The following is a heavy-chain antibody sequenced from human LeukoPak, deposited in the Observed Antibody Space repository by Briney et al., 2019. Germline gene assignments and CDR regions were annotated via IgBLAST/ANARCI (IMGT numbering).Heavy chain of an antibody. D-gene: IGHD6-19*01. Sequence: PSGTLSLTCTVPGGSISSYYWSWIRQPPGKGLEWIGYIYYSGSTNYNPSLKSRVTISVDTSKNQFSLKLSSVTAADTAVYYCARAISSGWPTDFDYWGQGTLVTVSS. J-gene: IGHJ4*02. CDR2: IYYSGST. CDR1: GGSISSYY. V-gene: IGHV4-59*01. CDR3: ARAISSGWPTDFDY.